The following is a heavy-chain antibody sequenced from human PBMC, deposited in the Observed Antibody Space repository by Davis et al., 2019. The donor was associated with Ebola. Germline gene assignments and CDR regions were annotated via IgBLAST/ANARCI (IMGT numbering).Heavy chain of an antibody. Sequence: GESLKISCAASGFTFSSYAMHWVRQAPGKGLEWVAVISYDGSNKYYADSVKGRFTISRDNSKNTLYLQMNNLRAEDTAVYYCVQHTAMVHWGQGTLVTVSS. J-gene: IGHJ4*02. CDR2: ISYDGSNK. D-gene: IGHD5-18*01. CDR1: GFTFSSYA. CDR3: VQHTAMVH. V-gene: IGHV3-30-3*01.